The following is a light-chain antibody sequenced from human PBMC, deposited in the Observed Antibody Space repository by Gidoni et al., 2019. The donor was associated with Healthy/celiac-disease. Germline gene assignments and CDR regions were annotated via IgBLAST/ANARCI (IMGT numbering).Light chain of an antibody. V-gene: IGLV1-47*01. CDR1: SSNIGSNY. CDR2: RNN. CDR3: AAWDDSLSGKV. J-gene: IGLJ2*01. Sequence: QPPSASGTPGQRVTISCSGSSSNIGSNYVYWYQQLPGTAPKLLIYRNNQRPSGVPDRFSGSKSGTSASLAISGLRSEDEADYYCAAWDDSLSGKVFGGGTKLTVL.